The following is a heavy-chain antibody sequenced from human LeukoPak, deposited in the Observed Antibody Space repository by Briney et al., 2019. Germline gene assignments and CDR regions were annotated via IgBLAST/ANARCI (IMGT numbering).Heavy chain of an antibody. CDR3: AKGFGLAAGPIDY. J-gene: IGHJ4*02. D-gene: IGHD6-13*01. CDR2: ISWNSGSI. CDR1: GFTFDDYA. V-gene: IGHV3-9*01. Sequence: GGSLRLSCAASGFTFDDYAMHWVRQAPGKGLEWVSGISWNSGSIGYADSVKGRFTISRDNAKNSLYLQMNSLRAEDTALYYCAKGFGLAAGPIDYWGQGTLVTVSS.